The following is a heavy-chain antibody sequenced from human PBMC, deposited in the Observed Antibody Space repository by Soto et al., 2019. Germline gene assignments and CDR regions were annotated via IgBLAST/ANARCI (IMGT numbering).Heavy chain of an antibody. Sequence: EGQLVESGGGLVKPGGSLRLSCAASGFTFSTYNMNWVRQAPGKGLEWVSLITSSSDYRFYADSVKGRFTISRDNAKNSLYLQMASLRAEDTAVYYCARDRQLVQDWFDPWGQGTLVTVSS. D-gene: IGHD6-13*01. J-gene: IGHJ5*02. CDR3: ARDRQLVQDWFDP. CDR1: GFTFSTYN. CDR2: ITSSSDYR. V-gene: IGHV3-21*01.